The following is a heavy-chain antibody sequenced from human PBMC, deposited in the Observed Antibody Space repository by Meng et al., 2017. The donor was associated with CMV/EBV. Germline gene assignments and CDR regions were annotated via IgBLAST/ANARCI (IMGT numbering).Heavy chain of an antibody. V-gene: IGHV1-69*05. CDR2: IIPIFGTA. CDR3: ARVGGYESFDY. J-gene: IGHJ4*02. Sequence: SVKVSCKASGGTFSSYAISWVRQAPGQGLGWRGGIIPIFGTANYAQKFQGRVTITTDESTSTAYMELSSLRSEDTAVYYCARVGGYESFDYWGQGTLVTVSS. CDR1: GGTFSSYA. D-gene: IGHD5-12*01.